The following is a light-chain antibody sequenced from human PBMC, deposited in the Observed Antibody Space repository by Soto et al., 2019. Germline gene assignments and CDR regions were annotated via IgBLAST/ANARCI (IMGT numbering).Light chain of an antibody. V-gene: IGLV1-47*01. Sequence: LTQPPSASGSPGQRVTISCSGSSSNIGNNYVFWYHQLPGAAPKLLTYRNNQRPSGVPDRFSSSKSGTSASLAITGLRSEDEADYYCAAWDDALSGILFGGGTKLTVL. CDR3: AAWDDALSGIL. J-gene: IGLJ2*01. CDR2: RNN. CDR1: SSNIGNNY.